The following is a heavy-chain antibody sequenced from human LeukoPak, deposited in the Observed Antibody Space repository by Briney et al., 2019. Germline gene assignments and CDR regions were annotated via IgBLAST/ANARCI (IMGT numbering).Heavy chain of an antibody. CDR3: AKAVPRYCSSTSCYSNGMDV. CDR2: ISWNSGSI. CDR1: GFTFDDYA. V-gene: IGHV3-9*01. J-gene: IGHJ6*02. Sequence: PGRSLRLSCAASGFTFDDYAMHWVRQAPGKGQEWVSGISWNSGSIGYADSVKGRFTISRDNAKNSLYLQMNSLRAEDTALYYCAKAVPRYCSSTSCYSNGMDVGGQGTTVTVSS. D-gene: IGHD2-2*01.